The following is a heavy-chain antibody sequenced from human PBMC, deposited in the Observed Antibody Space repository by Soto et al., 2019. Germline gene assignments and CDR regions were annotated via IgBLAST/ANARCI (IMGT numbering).Heavy chain of an antibody. CDR2: IYYSGST. V-gene: IGHV4-31*03. Sequence: PSETLSLTCTVSGGSISSGGYYWSWIRQHPGKGLEWIGYIYYSGSTYYNPSLKSRVTISVDTSKNQFSLKLSSVTAADTAVYYCARSPFEDCSGGSCYSTGGSFFDYWGQGTLVTVSS. CDR3: ARSPFEDCSGGSCYSTGGSFFDY. J-gene: IGHJ4*02. D-gene: IGHD2-15*01. CDR1: GGSISSGGYY.